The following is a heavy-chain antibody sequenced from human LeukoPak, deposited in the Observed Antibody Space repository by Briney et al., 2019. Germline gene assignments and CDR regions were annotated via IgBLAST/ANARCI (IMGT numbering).Heavy chain of an antibody. J-gene: IGHJ3*02. CDR1: GFTVSSNY. CDR2: ISSSGSTI. Sequence: GGSLRLSCAASGFTVSSNYMSWVRQAPGKGLEWVSYISSSGSTIYYADSVKGRFTISRDNAKNSLYLQMNSLRAEDTAVYYCARDTGLAAAAPGAFDIWGQGTMVTVSS. D-gene: IGHD6-13*01. V-gene: IGHV3-11*01. CDR3: ARDTGLAAAAPGAFDI.